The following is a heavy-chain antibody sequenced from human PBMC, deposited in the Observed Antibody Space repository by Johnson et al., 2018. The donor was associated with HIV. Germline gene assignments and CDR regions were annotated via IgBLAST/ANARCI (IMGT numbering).Heavy chain of an antibody. CDR3: ARDLGVATAKVNAFDI. CDR1: GFTVSSNY. Sequence: VQLVESGGGVVQPGRSLRLSCAASGFTVSSNYMSWVRQAPGKGLEWVSVIYSGGSTYYADPVKGRFTLASDNSKNTLYLQMNSLRAEDTAVYYCARDLGVATAKVNAFDIWGQGTMVTVSS. J-gene: IGHJ3*02. CDR2: IYSGGST. V-gene: IGHV3-66*01. D-gene: IGHD5-12*01.